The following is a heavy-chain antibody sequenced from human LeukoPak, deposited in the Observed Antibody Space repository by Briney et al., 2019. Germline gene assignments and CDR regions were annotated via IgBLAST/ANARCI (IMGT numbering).Heavy chain of an antibody. CDR2: INHSGST. CDR1: GGSISSYY. CDR3: ARSGSYYYDKSRRAPYYFDY. Sequence: SETLSLTCTVSGGSISSYYWSWIRQPPGKGLEWIGEINHSGSTNYNPSLKSRVTISVDTSKNQFSLKLSSVTAADTAVYYCARSGSYYYDKSRRAPYYFDYWGQGTLVTVSS. V-gene: IGHV4-34*01. J-gene: IGHJ4*02. D-gene: IGHD3-22*01.